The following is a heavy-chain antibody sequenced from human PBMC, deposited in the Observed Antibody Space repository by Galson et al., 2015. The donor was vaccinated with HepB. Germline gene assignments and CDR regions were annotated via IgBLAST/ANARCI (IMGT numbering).Heavy chain of an antibody. J-gene: IGHJ6*03. CDR3: ARGDDFWSGYYYYMDV. V-gene: IGHV1-8*01. CDR2: MNPNSGNT. D-gene: IGHD3-3*01. CDR1: GYTFTIYD. Sequence: SVKVSCKASGYTFTIYDINWVRQATGQGLEWMGWMNPNSGNTGYAQKFQGRVTMTRNTSISTAYMELSSLRSEDTAVYYCARGDDFWSGYYYYMDVWGKGTTVTVSS.